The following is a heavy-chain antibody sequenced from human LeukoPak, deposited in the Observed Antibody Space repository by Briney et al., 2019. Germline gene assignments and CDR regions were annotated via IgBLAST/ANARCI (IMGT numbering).Heavy chain of an antibody. V-gene: IGHV3-23*01. CDR1: GFTFSGYA. Sequence: QTGGSLRLSCAASGFTFSGYAMSWVRQAPGKGLEWVSTISGSGGSTYYADSVKGRFTISRGNSENTLFLQMNSLRADDTAVYYCAKAVPGPGIDYWGQGTLVTVSS. D-gene: IGHD6-19*01. J-gene: IGHJ4*02. CDR2: ISGSGGST. CDR3: AKAVPGPGIDY.